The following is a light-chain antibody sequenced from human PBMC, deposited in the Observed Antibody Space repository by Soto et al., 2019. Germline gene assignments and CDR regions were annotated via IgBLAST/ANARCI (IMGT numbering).Light chain of an antibody. CDR2: DAS. CDR3: QQYGSSPRT. CDR1: QSVSSN. Sequence: EILMTQSPAILSVSPGERATLSCRVSQSVSSNLAWYQQKPGQAPRLLIYDASSRATGIPARFSGSGSGTDFTLTISSLQPEDFAVYYCQQYGSSPRTFGQGTRLEIK. J-gene: IGKJ5*01. V-gene: IGKV3-15*01.